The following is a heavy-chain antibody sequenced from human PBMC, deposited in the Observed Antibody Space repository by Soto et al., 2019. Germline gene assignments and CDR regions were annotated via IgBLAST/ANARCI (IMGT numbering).Heavy chain of an antibody. V-gene: IGHV3-30*18. D-gene: IGHD2-15*01. CDR2: ISYDGSNK. J-gene: IGHJ4*01. Sequence: QVQRVESGGGVVQPGRSLRLSCAASGFNFSSYGMHWERQAPGKGLEWVAVISYDGSNKYNADSVKGRFTISRDNSKNTLYLQMNSLRAEDTAVYYCAKDCSGDLNCPLDYWGHGPLVTVAS. CDR3: AKDCSGDLNCPLDY. CDR1: GFNFSSYG.